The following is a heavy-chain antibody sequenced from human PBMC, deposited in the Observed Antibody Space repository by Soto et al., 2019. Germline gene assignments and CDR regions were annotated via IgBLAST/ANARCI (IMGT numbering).Heavy chain of an antibody. J-gene: IGHJ3*02. D-gene: IGHD1-26*01. Sequence: ASVKVSCKASGYIFTDYFIHWVRQAPGQGLEWIGWINPYSGGADLSQKFQGRVTMTRDTSTSTVYMELSSLRSEDTAVYYCAVGATSRTNDAFDIWGQGTMVTVSS. V-gene: IGHV1-2*02. CDR1: GYIFTDYF. CDR2: INPYSGGA. CDR3: AVGATSRTNDAFDI.